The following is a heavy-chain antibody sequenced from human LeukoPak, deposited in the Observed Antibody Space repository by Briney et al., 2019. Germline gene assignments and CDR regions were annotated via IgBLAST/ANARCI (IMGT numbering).Heavy chain of an antibody. CDR3: APLNYYYDSSGYTNWFDP. D-gene: IGHD3-22*01. CDR1: GYTFTGYY. J-gene: IGHJ5*02. CDR2: FDPEDGET. Sequence: ASVKVSCKASGYTFTGYYMHWVRQAPGKGLEWMGGFDPEDGETIYAQKFQGRVTMTEDTSTDTAYMELSSLRSEDTAVYYCAPLNYYYDSSGYTNWFDPWGQGTLVTVSS. V-gene: IGHV1-24*01.